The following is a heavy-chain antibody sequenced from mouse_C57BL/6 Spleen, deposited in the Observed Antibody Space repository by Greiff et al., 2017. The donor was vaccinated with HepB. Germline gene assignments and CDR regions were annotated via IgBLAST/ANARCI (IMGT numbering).Heavy chain of an antibody. CDR1: GYTFTDYN. CDR3: ARWGYYGNYDAMDY. Sequence: VQLQQSGPELVKPGASVKMSCKASGYTFTDYNMHWVKQSHGKSLEWIGYINPNNGGTSYNQKFKGKATLTVNKSSSTAYMELRSLTSEDSAVYYCARWGYYGNYDAMDYWGQGTSVTVSS. CDR2: INPNNGGT. J-gene: IGHJ4*01. V-gene: IGHV1-22*01. D-gene: IGHD2-1*01.